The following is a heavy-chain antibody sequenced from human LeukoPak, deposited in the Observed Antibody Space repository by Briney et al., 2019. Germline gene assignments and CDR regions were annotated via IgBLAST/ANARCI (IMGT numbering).Heavy chain of an antibody. CDR3: ARPRNAWSPMGAFDI. CDR1: GGSISSYY. CDR2: IYTGGST. D-gene: IGHD1-1*01. J-gene: IGHJ3*02. V-gene: IGHV4-4*07. Sequence: SETLSLTCTVSGGSISSYYWSWIRQPAGKGLEWIGRIYTGGSTNYNPSLKSRVTMSVDTSKNQFSLKLSSVTAADTAVYYCARPRNAWSPMGAFDIWGQGTMVAVSS.